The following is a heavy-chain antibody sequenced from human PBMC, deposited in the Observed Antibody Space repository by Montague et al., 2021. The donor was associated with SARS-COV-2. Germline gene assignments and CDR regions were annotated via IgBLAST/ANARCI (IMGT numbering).Heavy chain of an antibody. CDR2: IYYSGST. CDR1: GGSISSSSYY. CDR3: ASPTYYYDSSGSDAFDT. V-gene: IGHV4-39*01. Sequence: SETLSLTCTVSGGSISSSSYYWGWIRQPPGKGLEWIGSIYYSGSTYYNPSLKSRVTISVDTSKNQFSLKLSSVAAADTAVYYCASPTYYYDSSGSDAFDTWGQGTMVTVSS. J-gene: IGHJ3*02. D-gene: IGHD3-22*01.